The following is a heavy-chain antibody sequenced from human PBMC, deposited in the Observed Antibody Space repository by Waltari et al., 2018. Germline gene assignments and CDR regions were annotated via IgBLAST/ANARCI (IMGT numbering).Heavy chain of an antibody. J-gene: IGHJ3*02. CDR3: AREVPAAIPPGDAFDI. D-gene: IGHD2-2*02. Sequence: QVQLQESGPGLVKPSETLSLPCTVSGGSISRYYWTCIRQPAGKGLEWIGRISTSGSTNYNPSLKSRVTMSVDTSKNQFSLKLSSVTAADTAVYYCAREVPAAIPPGDAFDIWGQGTMVTVSS. V-gene: IGHV4-4*07. CDR2: ISTSGST. CDR1: GGSISRYY.